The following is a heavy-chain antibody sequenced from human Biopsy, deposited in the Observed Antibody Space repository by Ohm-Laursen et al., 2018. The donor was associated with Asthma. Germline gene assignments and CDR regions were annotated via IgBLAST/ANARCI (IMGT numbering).Heavy chain of an antibody. CDR3: ARGDSSNWSHYYFDY. CDR2: IYSGGTS. V-gene: IGHV3-53*01. J-gene: IGHJ4*02. CDR1: GFAVSRDH. Sequence: GSLRLSCTASGFAVSRDHMFWVRQAPGKGLEWVSVIYSGGTSHTADSVRGRFTISRGYSKNTLYLQMHSLRAEDTAVYYCARGDSSNWSHYYFDYWGQGTLVTVS. D-gene: IGHD3-22*01.